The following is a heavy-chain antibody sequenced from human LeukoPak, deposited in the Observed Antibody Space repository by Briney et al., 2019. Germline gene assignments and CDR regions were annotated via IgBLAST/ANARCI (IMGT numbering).Heavy chain of an antibody. CDR3: AKKKSPGGYYYGMDV. Sequence: GGSLRLSCAASGFTFSSYGMHWVRQAPGKGLEWVAVIWYDGSNKYYADSVKGRFTISRDNSKNTLYLQMNSLRAEDTAVYYCAKKKSPGGYYYGMDVWGQGTTVTVSS. J-gene: IGHJ6*02. CDR1: GFTFSSYG. CDR2: IWYDGSNK. V-gene: IGHV3-30*02. D-gene: IGHD4-23*01.